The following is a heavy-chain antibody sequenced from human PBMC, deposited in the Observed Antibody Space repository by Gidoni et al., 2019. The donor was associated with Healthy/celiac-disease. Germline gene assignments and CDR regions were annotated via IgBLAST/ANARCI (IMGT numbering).Heavy chain of an antibody. J-gene: IGHJ5*02. CDR2: FDPEDGET. CDR3: ATAAAADTYNWFDP. D-gene: IGHD6-13*01. CDR1: GSTLTELA. Sequence: QVQLVQSGAEVKKPGASVKVSCTVSGSTLTELAMHWVRQAPGKGLEWMGGFDPEDGETIYAQKFQGRVTMTEDTSTDTAYMELSSLRSEDTAVYYCATAAAADTYNWFDPWGQGTLVTVSS. V-gene: IGHV1-24*01.